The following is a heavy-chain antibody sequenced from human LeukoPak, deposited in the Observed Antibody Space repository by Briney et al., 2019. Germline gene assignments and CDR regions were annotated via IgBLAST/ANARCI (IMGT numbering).Heavy chain of an antibody. V-gene: IGHV5-51*01. J-gene: IGHJ3*02. CDR1: GYSFSNYW. D-gene: IGHD2/OR15-2a*01. CDR2: IYPVDSDT. Sequence: GESLKISCKGSGYSFSNYWIGWVRQMPGKGLEWMGIIYPVDSDTRYSPSFQGQVTISADKSISTAYLQWSSLKASDTAMYYCARRTTTWAFNIWGQGTMVTVSS. CDR3: ARRTTTWAFNI.